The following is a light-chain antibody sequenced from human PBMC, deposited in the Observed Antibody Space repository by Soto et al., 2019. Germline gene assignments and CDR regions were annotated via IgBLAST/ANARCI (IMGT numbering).Light chain of an antibody. CDR1: SGSVSTSYY. CDR3: VLYMGSGAWV. V-gene: IGLV8-61*01. CDR2: STN. J-gene: IGLJ3*02. Sequence: QTVVTQEPSFSVSPGGTVTLTCGLSSGSVSTSYYPSWYQQTPGQAPRTLIYSTNTRSSGVPDRFSGSILVNKAALTITGAQADDESDYYCVLYMGSGAWVFGGGTKLTVL.